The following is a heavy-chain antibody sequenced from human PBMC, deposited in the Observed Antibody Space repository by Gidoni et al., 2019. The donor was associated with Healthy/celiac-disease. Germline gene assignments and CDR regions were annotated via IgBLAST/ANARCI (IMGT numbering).Heavy chain of an antibody. CDR2: ISYDGSNK. CDR3: ARGLRAIVVVTAIPVY. D-gene: IGHD2-21*02. J-gene: IGHJ4*02. Sequence: QVQLVESGGGVVQPGRSLRRSCAASGFTFSSYAMHWVRQAPGKGLEWVAVISYDGSNKYYADSVKGRFTISRDNSKNTLYLQMNSLRAEDTAVYYCARGLRAIVVVTAIPVYWGQGTLVTVSS. CDR1: GFTFSSYA. V-gene: IGHV3-30-3*01.